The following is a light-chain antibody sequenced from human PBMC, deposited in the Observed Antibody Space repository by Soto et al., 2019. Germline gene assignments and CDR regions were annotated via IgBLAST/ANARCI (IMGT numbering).Light chain of an antibody. J-gene: IGLJ2*01. CDR2: SND. Sequence: QSVLTQPPSASGTPGQRVSISCSGGSSNIGTNTVNWYQHLPGTAPKLLIFSNDEQPSGVPDRFSGSKSGPSASLAISGLQFDDGADYYCETWDESLNGVVFGGGTQLTVL. V-gene: IGLV1-44*01. CDR1: SSNIGTNT. CDR3: ETWDESLNGVV.